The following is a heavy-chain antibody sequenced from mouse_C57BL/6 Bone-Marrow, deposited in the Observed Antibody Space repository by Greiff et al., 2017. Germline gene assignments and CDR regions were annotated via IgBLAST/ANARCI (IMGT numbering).Heavy chain of an antibody. V-gene: IGHV1-55*01. Sequence: VKLQQPGAELVKPGASVKMSCKASGYTFTSYWITWVKQRPGQGLEWIGDIYPGSGSTNYNEKFKSKATLTVDTSSSTAYMQLSSLTSEDSAVYYCARRFITTVVDFDYWGQGTTLTVSS. CDR2: IYPGSGST. CDR3: ARRFITTVVDFDY. J-gene: IGHJ2*01. D-gene: IGHD1-1*01. CDR1: GYTFTSYW.